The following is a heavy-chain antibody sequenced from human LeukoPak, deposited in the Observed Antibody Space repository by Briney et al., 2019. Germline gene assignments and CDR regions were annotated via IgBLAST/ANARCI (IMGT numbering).Heavy chain of an antibody. Sequence: PGGSLRLSCAVYGLTFSGYAMSWVRQAPGKGLEWVSAISGSGGSTYYADSVKGRFTISRDNSKNTLYLQMNSLRADDTAVYYCAKVRYGDYSGDAFDIWGQGTMVTVSS. CDR3: AKVRYGDYSGDAFDI. J-gene: IGHJ3*02. V-gene: IGHV3-23*01. D-gene: IGHD4-17*01. CDR1: GLTFSGYA. CDR2: ISGSGGST.